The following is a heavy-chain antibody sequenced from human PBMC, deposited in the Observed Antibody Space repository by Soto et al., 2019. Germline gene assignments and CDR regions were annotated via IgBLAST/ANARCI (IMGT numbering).Heavy chain of an antibody. J-gene: IGHJ4*02. D-gene: IGHD2-2*01. V-gene: IGHV3-9*01. CDR3: AKVGANCSSTSCYPDA. CDR2: ISWNSGSI. Sequence: GGSLRLSCAASGFTFDDYAMHWVRQAPGKGLEWVSGISWNSGSIGYADSVKGRFTISRDNAKNSLYLQMNSLRAEDTALYYCAKVGANCSSTSCYPDAWGQGTLVTVSS. CDR1: GFTFDDYA.